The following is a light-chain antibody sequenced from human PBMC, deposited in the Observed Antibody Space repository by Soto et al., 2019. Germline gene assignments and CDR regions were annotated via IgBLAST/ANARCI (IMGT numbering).Light chain of an antibody. V-gene: IGKV3-20*01. Sequence: EIVLTQAPGTLSLSPGESATLSWRASQSVNSDYLAWFQQKPGQAPRLLIYGASSRATGIPDRFSGSGSGTDFTLTISRLEPEDFAVYYCQQYGSSPPRTFGQGTKVDIK. J-gene: IGKJ1*01. CDR3: QQYGSSPPRT. CDR1: QSVNSDY. CDR2: GAS.